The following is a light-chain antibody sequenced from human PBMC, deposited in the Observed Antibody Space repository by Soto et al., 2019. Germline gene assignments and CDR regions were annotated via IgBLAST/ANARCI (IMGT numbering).Light chain of an antibody. CDR1: QSISNY. CDR3: QQYGDSPRT. Sequence: EIVLTQSPGTLSLSPGERATLSGRASQSISNYLAGYQHKPGQAPRLLLYGASSGATGVPDRFSGSGSGTDFTLAISGLEPEDCDVYYCQQYGDSPRTLVQGTKLEI. CDR2: GAS. V-gene: IGKV3-20*01. J-gene: IGKJ2*01.